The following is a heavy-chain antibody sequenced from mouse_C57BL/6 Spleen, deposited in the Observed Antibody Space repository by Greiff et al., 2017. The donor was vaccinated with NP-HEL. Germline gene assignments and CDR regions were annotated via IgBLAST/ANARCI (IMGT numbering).Heavy chain of an antibody. V-gene: IGHV1-50*01. CDR1: GYTFTSYW. CDR2: IDPSDSYT. Sequence: QVQLQQPGAELVKPGASVKLSCKASGYTFTSYWMQWVKQRPGQGLEWIGEIDPSDSYTNYNQKFKGKATLTVDTSSSTAYMQLSSLTFEDSAVYYCARPNYYGSSYDAMDYWGQGTSVTVSS. D-gene: IGHD1-1*01. CDR3: ARPNYYGSSYDAMDY. J-gene: IGHJ4*01.